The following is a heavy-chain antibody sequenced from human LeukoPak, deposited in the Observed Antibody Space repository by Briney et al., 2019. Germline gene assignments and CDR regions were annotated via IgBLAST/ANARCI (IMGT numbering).Heavy chain of an antibody. J-gene: IGHJ5*02. Sequence: SETLSFTCAVYGGSFSGYYWSWIRQPPGKGLEWIGEINHSGSTNYNPSLKSRVTISVDTSKNQFSLKLSSVTAADTAVYYCARGQARLAWFDPWGQGTLVTVSS. CDR1: GGSFSGYY. CDR3: ARGQARLAWFDP. CDR2: INHSGST. D-gene: IGHD6-19*01. V-gene: IGHV4-34*01.